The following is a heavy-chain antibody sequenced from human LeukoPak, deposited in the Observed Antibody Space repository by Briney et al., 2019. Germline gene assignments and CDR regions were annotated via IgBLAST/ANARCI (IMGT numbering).Heavy chain of an antibody. CDR2: IKYDGSEK. CDR3: ARDVNGGYFDY. J-gene: IGHJ4*02. V-gene: IGHV3-7*01. D-gene: IGHD4-23*01. CDR1: GITFSDRW. Sequence: GGSLRLSCAVSGITFSDRWMTWVRQAPGKGLEWVANIKYDGSEKYYVESVKGRFTISRDNAKNSLFLQMHSLRVEDTAVYYCARDVNGGYFDYWGQGTLVTVSS.